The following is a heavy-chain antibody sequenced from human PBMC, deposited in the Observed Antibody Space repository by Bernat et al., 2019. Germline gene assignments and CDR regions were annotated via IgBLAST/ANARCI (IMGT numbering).Heavy chain of an antibody. V-gene: IGHV6-1*01. CDR3: AREEEMATIRGPYYFDY. CDR1: GDSVSSNSAA. CDR2: TYYRSKWYS. D-gene: IGHD5-24*01. Sequence: QVQLQQSGPGLVKPSQTLSLTCAISGDSVSSNSAAWNWIRQSPSRGLEWLGRTYYRSKWYSDYAVSVKSRITINPDTSKNQFSLQLNSVTPEDTAVYYCAREEEMATIRGPYYFDYWGQGTLVTVSS. J-gene: IGHJ4*02.